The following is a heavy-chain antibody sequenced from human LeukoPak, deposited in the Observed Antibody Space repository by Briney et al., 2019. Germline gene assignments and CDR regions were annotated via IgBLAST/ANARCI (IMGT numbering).Heavy chain of an antibody. Sequence: SETLSLTCTVSGGSISSYYWSWIRQPPGKGLEWIGYIYYSGSTNYNPSLKSRVTISVDTSKNQFSLKLSSVTAADTAVYYCATNRGRYSCGYFDYWGQGTLVTVSS. CDR1: GGSISSYY. V-gene: IGHV4-59*01. CDR2: IYYSGST. CDR3: ATNRGRYSCGYFDY. J-gene: IGHJ4*02. D-gene: IGHD5-18*01.